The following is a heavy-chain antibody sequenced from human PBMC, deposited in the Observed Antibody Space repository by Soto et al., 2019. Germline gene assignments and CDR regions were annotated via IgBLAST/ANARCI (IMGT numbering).Heavy chain of an antibody. D-gene: IGHD3-22*01. CDR2: IHSDGSTT. Sequence: GGSLRLSCDASGFTFSEYWMHWVRQAPGKGLVWVSRIHSDGSTTNYADPVKGRFTISRDNAKNTLFLQMNSLRAEDTAVYYCARENSRSYHFDYWGQGILVTVS. CDR1: GFTFSEYW. CDR3: ARENSRSYHFDY. V-gene: IGHV3-74*01. J-gene: IGHJ4*02.